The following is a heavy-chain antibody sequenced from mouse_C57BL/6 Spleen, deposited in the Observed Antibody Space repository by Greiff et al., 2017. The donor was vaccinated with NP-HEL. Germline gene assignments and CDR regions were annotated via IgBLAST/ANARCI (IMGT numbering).Heavy chain of an antibody. CDR2: IDPETGGT. J-gene: IGHJ1*03. CDR1: GYTFTDYE. V-gene: IGHV1-15*01. D-gene: IGHD3-3*01. Sequence: VQLQQSGAELVRPGASVTLSCKASGYTFTDYEMHWVKQTPVHGLEWIGAIDPETGGTAYNQKFKGKAILTADKSSSTAYMELRSLKAEDSDDYESTRRGTDHWYFDVWGTGTTVTVSS. CDR3: TRRGTDHWYFDV.